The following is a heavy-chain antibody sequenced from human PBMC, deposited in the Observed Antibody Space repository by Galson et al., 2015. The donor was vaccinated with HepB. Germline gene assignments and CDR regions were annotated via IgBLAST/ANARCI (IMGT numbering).Heavy chain of an antibody. CDR3: ARVGSGYYDSGLDY. D-gene: IGHD3-22*01. CDR2: ISSSSSYT. V-gene: IGHV3-11*05. Sequence: TLRLSCAASGFTFSDYYMSWIRQAPGKGLEWVSYISSSSSYTNYADSVKGRFTISRDNAKNSLYLQMNSLRAEDTAVYYCARVGSGYYDSGLDYWGQGTLVAVSS. J-gene: IGHJ4*02. CDR1: GFTFSDYY.